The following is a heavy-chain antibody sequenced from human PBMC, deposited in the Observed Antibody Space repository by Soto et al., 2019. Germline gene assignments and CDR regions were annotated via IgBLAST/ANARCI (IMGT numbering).Heavy chain of an antibody. CDR2: IYYSGST. D-gene: IGHD3-10*01. J-gene: IGHJ4*02. V-gene: IGHV4-31*03. CDR3: ARGYYKGPIDY. CDR1: CVSISSGGYY. Sequence: SETLSLTCPVSCVSISSGGYYWSWIRQHPGKGLEWIGYIYYSGSTYYNTSLKSRVTISVDTSKNHFSLKLSSVTAADTAVYYCARGYYKGPIDYWGQGTLVTVS.